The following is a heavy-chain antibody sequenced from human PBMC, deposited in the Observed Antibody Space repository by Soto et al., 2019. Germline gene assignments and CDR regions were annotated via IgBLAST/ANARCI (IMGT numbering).Heavy chain of an antibody. V-gene: IGHV1-18*01. Sequence: QVQLVQSEGEVRKPGASVKVSCKASGYIFTNYGVGWVRQAPGQGLEWLGWSNVYNGKANYAQSFRGRVSMTTDTSTTTAYLDLRSLTSDDTGVYYCARWDGIFGAGGVNWGQGTLVTVSS. CDR3: ARWDGIFGAGGVN. J-gene: IGHJ4*02. D-gene: IGHD3-3*01. CDR2: SNVYNGKA. CDR1: GYIFTNYG.